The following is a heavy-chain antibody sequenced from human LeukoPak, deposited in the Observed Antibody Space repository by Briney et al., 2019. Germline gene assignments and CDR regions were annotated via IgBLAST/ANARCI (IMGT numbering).Heavy chain of an antibody. D-gene: IGHD1-7*01. Sequence: SETLSLTCAVSGYSISSGYYWGWIRQPPGKGLEWIGSIYHSGSTYYNPSLKSRATISVDTSKNQFSLKLSSVTAADTAVYYCARHGEVGWNYVGFDYWGQGTLVTVSS. CDR3: ARHGEVGWNYVGFDY. V-gene: IGHV4-38-2*01. CDR2: IYHSGST. CDR1: GYSISSGYY. J-gene: IGHJ4*02.